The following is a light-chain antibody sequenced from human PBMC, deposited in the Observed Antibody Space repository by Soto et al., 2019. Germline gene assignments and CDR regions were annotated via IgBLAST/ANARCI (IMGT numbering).Light chain of an antibody. CDR3: RKDTHGPLT. CDR1: QGIVYSDGNTY. Sequence: DVGMTQSPLSLPVTLGQPASISCRSNQGIVYSDGNTYLNWFQQRPGQSPRRLIYKVSNRDSGVPERLSGSGSGTDCTLKISRVEAEDVGVYSCRKDTHGPLTFGGGTKVEIK. CDR2: KVS. V-gene: IGKV2-30*01. J-gene: IGKJ4*01.